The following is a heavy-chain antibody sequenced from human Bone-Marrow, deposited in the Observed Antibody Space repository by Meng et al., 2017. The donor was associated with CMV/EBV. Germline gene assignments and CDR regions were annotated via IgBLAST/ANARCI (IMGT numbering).Heavy chain of an antibody. CDR1: GFTVSSNY. CDR2: IYSGGST. V-gene: IGHV3-66*02. D-gene: IGHD6-13*01. Sequence: GESLKISCAASGFTVSSNYMSWVRQAPGKGLEWVSVIYSGGSTYYADSVKGRFTISRDNSKNTLYLQMNSLRAEDKAVYYCAIIAAAWRDYWGQGTLVTVSS. J-gene: IGHJ4*02. CDR3: AIIAAAWRDY.